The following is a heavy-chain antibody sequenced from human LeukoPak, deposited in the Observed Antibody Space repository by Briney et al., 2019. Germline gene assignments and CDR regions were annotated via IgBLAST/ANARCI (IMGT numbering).Heavy chain of an antibody. Sequence: PGGSLRLSCAASGFTVSSNYMSWVRQAPGKELEWDSVIYSGGSTYYADSVKGRFTISRDNSKNTLYLQMNSLRAEDTAVYYCARDNAVVVIDYWGQGTLVTVPS. CDR3: ARDNAVVVIDY. J-gene: IGHJ4*02. D-gene: IGHD3-22*01. CDR1: GFTVSSNY. CDR2: IYSGGST. V-gene: IGHV3-66*01.